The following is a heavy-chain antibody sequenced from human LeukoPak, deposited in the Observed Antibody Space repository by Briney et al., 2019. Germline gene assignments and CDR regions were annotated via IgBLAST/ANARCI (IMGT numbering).Heavy chain of an antibody. CDR2: IWYDGSNK. Sequence: GGSLRLSCAASGFTFSSYGMHWVRQAPGKGLEWVAIIWYDGSNKYYADSVKGRFTISRDNSKNTLYLQMNSLRPEDTAVYYCAKGYNYAYEYWGQGTLVTVSS. CDR1: GFTFSSYG. D-gene: IGHD5-18*01. J-gene: IGHJ4*02. CDR3: AKGYNYAYEY. V-gene: IGHV3-33*06.